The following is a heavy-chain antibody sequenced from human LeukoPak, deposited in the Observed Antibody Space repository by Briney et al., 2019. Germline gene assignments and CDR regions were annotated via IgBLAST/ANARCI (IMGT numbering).Heavy chain of an antibody. V-gene: IGHV1-69*05. CDR1: GGTFIKHA. CDR2: IIPIFGTA. Sequence: ASVTVSCKSSGGTFIKHAINWVRQAPGQGREWMGGIIPIFGTANYAQKFQGRVTIITDEAKRKDYMELSRLRSEDTAVYYCARGLDTAMVTAFDYWGQGTLVTVSS. CDR3: ARGLDTAMVTAFDY. D-gene: IGHD5-18*01. J-gene: IGHJ4*02.